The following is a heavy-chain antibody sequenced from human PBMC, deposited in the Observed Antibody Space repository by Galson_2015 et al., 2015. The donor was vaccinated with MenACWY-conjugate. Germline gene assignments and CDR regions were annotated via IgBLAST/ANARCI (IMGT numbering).Heavy chain of an antibody. CDR3: AKDYDNSGSWGWFDP. V-gene: IGHV3-23*01. CDR1: GFTFSSYA. D-gene: IGHD3-22*01. J-gene: IGHJ5*02. CDR2: ISSGVANT. Sequence: SLRLSCAASGFTFSSYAMNWLLQAPGKGLEWVAGISSGVANTYYADSVKGRFTISRDDSKKTVYLQMNSLRADDTAVYHCAKDYDNSGSWGWFDPWGQGTLVTVSS.